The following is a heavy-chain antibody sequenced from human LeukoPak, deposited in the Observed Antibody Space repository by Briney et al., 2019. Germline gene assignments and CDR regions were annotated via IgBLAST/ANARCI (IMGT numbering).Heavy chain of an antibody. Sequence: ASVKVSCKASGYTFTSYYMHWVRQAPGQGLEWMGIINPSGGSTSYAQKFQGRVTMTRDMSTSTVYMELSSLRSEDTAVYYCARVRGLAPSQHYFDYWGQGTLVTVSS. CDR2: INPSGGST. D-gene: IGHD3-10*01. J-gene: IGHJ4*02. V-gene: IGHV1-46*01. CDR1: GYTFTSYY. CDR3: ARVRGLAPSQHYFDY.